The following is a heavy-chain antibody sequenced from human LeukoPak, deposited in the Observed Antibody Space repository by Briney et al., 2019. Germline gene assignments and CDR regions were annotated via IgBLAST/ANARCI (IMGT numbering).Heavy chain of an antibody. Sequence: SQTLSLTCTVSGNSISSGDNYWSWIRQPAGKGLEWIGRIYTSGSTNYNPSLKSRVTISVDTSKNQFSLKLSSVTAADTAVYYCARLTGVEYFDYWGQGTLVTVSS. CDR3: ARLTGVEYFDY. J-gene: IGHJ4*02. CDR1: GNSISSGDNY. V-gene: IGHV4-61*02. D-gene: IGHD7-27*01. CDR2: IYTSGST.